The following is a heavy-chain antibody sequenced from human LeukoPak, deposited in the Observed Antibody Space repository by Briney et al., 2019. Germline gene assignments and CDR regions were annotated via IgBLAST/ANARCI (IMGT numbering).Heavy chain of an antibody. CDR2: ISGSGGST. Sequence: QPGGSLRLSCAASGFTFSSYAMSWVRQAPGKGLEWVSAISGSGGSTYYADSVKGRFTISRDNSKNTLYLQMNSLRAEDTAVYYCAKDEGDYVWGSYRYIGYSDYWGQGTLVTVSS. V-gene: IGHV3-23*01. D-gene: IGHD3-16*02. CDR1: GFTFSSYA. J-gene: IGHJ4*02. CDR3: AKDEGDYVWGSYRYIGYSDY.